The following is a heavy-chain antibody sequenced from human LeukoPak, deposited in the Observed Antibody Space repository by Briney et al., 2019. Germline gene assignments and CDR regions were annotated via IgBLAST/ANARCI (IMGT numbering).Heavy chain of an antibody. CDR2: INHSGST. CDR3: ARGGYRHYYDSGGYPRRFDY. V-gene: IGHV4-34*01. D-gene: IGHD3-22*01. J-gene: IGHJ4*02. Sequence: SETLSLTCAVYGGSFSGYYWSWIRQPPGKGLEWIGEINHSGSTNYNPSLKSRVTISVDTSKNQFSLKLSSVTAADTAVYYCARGGYRHYYDSGGYPRRFDYWGQGTLVTVSS. CDR1: GGSFSGYY.